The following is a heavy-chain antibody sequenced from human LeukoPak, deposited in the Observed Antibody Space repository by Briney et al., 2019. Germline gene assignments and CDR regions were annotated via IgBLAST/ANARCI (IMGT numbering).Heavy chain of an antibody. CDR3: ARGGNRITGTPRSAWFDP. Sequence: SETLSLTCAVYGGSFSGYYWSWIRQPPGKGLEWIGEINQSGSTNYNPSLKSRVTISVDTSKNQFSLKLSSVTAADTAVYYCARGGNRITGTPRSAWFDPWGQGTLVTVSS. CDR1: GGSFSGYY. CDR2: INQSGST. D-gene: IGHD1-7*01. V-gene: IGHV4-34*01. J-gene: IGHJ5*02.